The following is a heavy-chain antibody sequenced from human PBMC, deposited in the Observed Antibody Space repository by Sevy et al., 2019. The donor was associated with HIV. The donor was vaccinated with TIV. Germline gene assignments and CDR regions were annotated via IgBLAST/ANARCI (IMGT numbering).Heavy chain of an antibody. D-gene: IGHD2-15*01. Sequence: GGSLRLSCAASGFTFSSYAMHWVRQAPGKGLEWVAVISYDGCNKYYADSVKGRFTISRDNSKNTLYLQMNSQRAEDTAVYYCARGYCSGGSCYRRYYYYGMDVWGQGTTVTVSS. CDR3: ARGYCSGGSCYRRYYYYGMDV. CDR2: ISYDGCNK. J-gene: IGHJ6*02. V-gene: IGHV3-30-3*01. CDR1: GFTFSSYA.